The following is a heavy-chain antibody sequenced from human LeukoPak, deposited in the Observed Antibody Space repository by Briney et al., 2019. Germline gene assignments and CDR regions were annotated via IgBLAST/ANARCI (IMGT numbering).Heavy chain of an antibody. J-gene: IGHJ4*02. CDR3: AKFLGRQWLVHFDY. D-gene: IGHD6-19*01. CDR2: ISGSGGST. V-gene: IGHV3-23*01. CDR1: GFTFSSYA. Sequence: PGGSLRLSCAASGFTFSSYAMSWVRQAPGKGLEWVSAISGSGGSTYYADSVKGRFTISRGNSKNTLYLQMNSLRAEDTAVYYCAKFLGRQWLVHFDYWGQGTLVTVSS.